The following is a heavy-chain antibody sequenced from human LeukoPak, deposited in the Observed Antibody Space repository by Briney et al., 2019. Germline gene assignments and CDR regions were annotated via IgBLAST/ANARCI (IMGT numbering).Heavy chain of an antibody. Sequence: SETLSLTCTVSGGSISSSSYYWGWIRQPPGKGLEWIGSIYSSGSTYYNPSLKSRVTISVDTSKNQFSLKLSSVTAADTAVYYCARAWDYGAFWFDPWGQGTLVTVSS. D-gene: IGHD4-17*01. CDR3: ARAWDYGAFWFDP. CDR2: IYSSGST. V-gene: IGHV4-39*07. CDR1: GGSISSSSYY. J-gene: IGHJ5*02.